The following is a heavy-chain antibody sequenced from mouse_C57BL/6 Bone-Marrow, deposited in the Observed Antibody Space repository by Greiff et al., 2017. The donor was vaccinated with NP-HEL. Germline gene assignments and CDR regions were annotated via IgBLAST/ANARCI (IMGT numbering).Heavy chain of an antibody. CDR2: IHPNSGST. D-gene: IGHD2-2*01. J-gene: IGHJ2*01. CDR3: ARVYYGYPYFDY. Sequence: VQLVESGAELVKPGASVKLSCKASGYTFTSYWMHWVKQRPGQGLEWIGMIHPNSGSTNYNEKFKSKATLTVDKSSSTAYMQLSSLTSEDSAVYYCARVYYGYPYFDYWGQGTTLTVSS. V-gene: IGHV1-64*01. CDR1: GYTFTSYW.